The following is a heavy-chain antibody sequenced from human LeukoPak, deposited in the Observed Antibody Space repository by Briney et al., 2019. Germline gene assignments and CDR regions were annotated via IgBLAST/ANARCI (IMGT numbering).Heavy chain of an antibody. CDR3: ARGGDHDYGGKRSKNFDY. CDR2: ISSSSSYI. Sequence: GGSLRLSCAASGFTFSSYSMNWVRQAPGKGLEWVSSISSSSSYIYYADSVKGRFTISRDNAKNSLYLQMNSLRAEDTAVYYCARGGDHDYGGKRSKNFDYWGQGTLVTVSS. D-gene: IGHD4-23*01. J-gene: IGHJ4*02. V-gene: IGHV3-21*01. CDR1: GFTFSSYS.